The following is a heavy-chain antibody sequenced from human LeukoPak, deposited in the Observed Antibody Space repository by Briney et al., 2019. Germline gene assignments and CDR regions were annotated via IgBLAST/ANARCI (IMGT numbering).Heavy chain of an antibody. D-gene: IGHD4-17*01. CDR3: ARAPDYGDYVLLDY. V-gene: IGHV4-31*03. J-gene: IGHJ4*02. CDR1: GGSISSGGYY. CDR2: IYYSGST. Sequence: SETLSLTCTVSGGSISSGGYYWSWIRQHPGKGLEWIGYIYYSGSTYYNSSLKSRVTISVDTSKNQFSLKLSSVTAADTAVYYCARAPDYGDYVLLDYWGQGTLVTVSS.